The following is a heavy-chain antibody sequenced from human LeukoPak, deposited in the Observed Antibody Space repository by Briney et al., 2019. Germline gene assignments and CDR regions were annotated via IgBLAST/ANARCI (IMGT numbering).Heavy chain of an antibody. D-gene: IGHD2-15*01. CDR2: ISSSSSYI. CDR1: GFTFSSYS. J-gene: IGHJ3*02. Sequence: GGSLRLSCAASGFTFSSYSMNWVRQAPGKGLEWVSSISSSSSYIYYADSVKGRFTISRDNAKNSLYLQMNSLRAEDTAVYYCARDREGYCSGGSCYLAAFDIWGQGTMVTVSS. V-gene: IGHV3-21*01. CDR3: ARDREGYCSGGSCYLAAFDI.